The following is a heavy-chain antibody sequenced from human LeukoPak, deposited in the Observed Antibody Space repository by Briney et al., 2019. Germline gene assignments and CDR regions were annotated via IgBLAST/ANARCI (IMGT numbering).Heavy chain of an antibody. V-gene: IGHV3-30*04. CDR2: ISYDGSNK. J-gene: IGHJ1*01. Sequence: PGRSLRLSCAASGFTFSSYAMHWVRQAPGKGPEWVAVISYDGSNKYYADSVKGRLTISRDNSKNTLYLQMNSLRAEDTAVYYCARGGESYYDILTGIWDVQHWGQGTLVTVSS. CDR1: GFTFSSYA. CDR3: ARGGESYYDILTGIWDVQH. D-gene: IGHD3-9*01.